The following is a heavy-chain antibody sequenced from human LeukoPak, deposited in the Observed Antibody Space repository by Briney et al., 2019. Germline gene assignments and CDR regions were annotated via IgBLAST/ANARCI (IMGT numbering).Heavy chain of an antibody. J-gene: IGHJ6*03. Sequence: GGSLRLSCAASGFSFSTYSMSWVRQAPGKGLEWVANIKQDGSEKYYVDSVKGRFTISRDNAKNSLYLQMNSLRAEDTAVYYCARLRIAARPFYYYYMDVWGKGTTVTVSS. D-gene: IGHD6-6*01. CDR1: GFSFSTYS. CDR2: IKQDGSEK. V-gene: IGHV3-7*01. CDR3: ARLRIAARPFYYYYMDV.